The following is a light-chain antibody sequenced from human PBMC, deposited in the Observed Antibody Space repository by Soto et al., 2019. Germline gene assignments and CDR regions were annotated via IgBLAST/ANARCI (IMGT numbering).Light chain of an antibody. CDR3: QQYNDNWPT. J-gene: IGKJ1*01. CDR2: GAS. V-gene: IGKV3-15*01. Sequence: EVVMTQSPDTLSVSPGETVTLSCRASQSVRSKLAWYQQKPGQAPRLFIYGASTRATGIPARFSGSGSGTDFTLTISRLEPEDFAVYYCQQYNDNWPTFGQGTKVDIK. CDR1: QSVRSK.